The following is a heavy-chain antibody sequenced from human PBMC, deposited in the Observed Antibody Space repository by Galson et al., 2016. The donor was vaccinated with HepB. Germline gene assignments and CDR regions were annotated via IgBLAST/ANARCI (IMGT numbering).Heavy chain of an antibody. V-gene: IGHV4-4*07. CDR3: ARGRKSGPKYYGVSSGFKFYYYMDV. Sequence: ETLSLTCSVSGGSISYWFWNWIRQPAGRGLEWIGRMYISGDTNYNPSLKSRVTMSVDKSKNQVSLKLSSVTAADTAVYYCARGRKSGPKYYGVSSGFKFYYYMDVWGEGTTVTVSS. D-gene: IGHD3-3*01. J-gene: IGHJ6*03. CDR1: GGSISYWF. CDR2: MYISGDT.